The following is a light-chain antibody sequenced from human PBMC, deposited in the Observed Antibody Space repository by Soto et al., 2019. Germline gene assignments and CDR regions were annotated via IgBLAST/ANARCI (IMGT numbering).Light chain of an antibody. CDR2: AAS. CDR1: QSVSSN. CDR3: QQYNNGPPIT. Sequence: EIVMTQSPATLSVSPGERTSLSCRASQSVSSNLAWYQQKPGQAPRLLIYAASTRATDIPDRFSGSGSGTEFTLTISSLQSEDFGVYYCQQYNNGPPITFGQGTRLEI. J-gene: IGKJ5*01. V-gene: IGKV3-15*01.